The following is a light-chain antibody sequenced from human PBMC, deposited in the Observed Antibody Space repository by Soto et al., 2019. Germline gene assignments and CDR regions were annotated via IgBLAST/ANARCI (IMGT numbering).Light chain of an antibody. CDR1: QSITIY. CDR2: GAS. Sequence: DIQMTQSPSSLSASVGDRVTITCRASQSITIYLNWYQQKPGEAPNLLIFGASTLQSGVPSRFSGSASGTDFSLTISSLQPEDFATYYCQQGYSSPLTFGQGTKVDIK. V-gene: IGKV1-39*01. J-gene: IGKJ1*01. CDR3: QQGYSSPLT.